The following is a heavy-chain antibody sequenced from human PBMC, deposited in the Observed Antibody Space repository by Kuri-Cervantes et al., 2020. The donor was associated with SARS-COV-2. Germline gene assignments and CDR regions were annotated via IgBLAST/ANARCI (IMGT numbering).Heavy chain of an antibody. CDR3: ARDSMTTRDFDY. CDR1: GFTFSSYW. CDR2: LTNDGSDA. D-gene: IGHD4-11*01. Sequence: GESLRLSCVASGFTFSSYWMHWVRQAPGKGLVWVSRLTNDGSDAIFADSVKGRFTISRDNAKNMSYLYMNSLRADDTAVYYCARDSMTTRDFDYWGQGTLVTVSS. J-gene: IGHJ4*02. V-gene: IGHV3-74*01.